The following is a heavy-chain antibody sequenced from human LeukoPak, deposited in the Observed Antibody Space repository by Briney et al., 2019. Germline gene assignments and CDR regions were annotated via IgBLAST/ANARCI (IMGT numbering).Heavy chain of an antibody. CDR2: ISSNGGST. V-gene: IGHV3-64D*06. D-gene: IGHD4-17*01. CDR3: ARLYGHYFDY. J-gene: IGHJ4*02. CDR1: GFTFSSYA. Sequence: GGSLRLSCSASGFTFSSYAMHWVRQAPGKGLEYVSAISSNGGSTYYADSVKGRFTISRDNSKNTLYLQMSSLRAEDTAVYYCARLYGHYFDYWGQGTLVTVSS.